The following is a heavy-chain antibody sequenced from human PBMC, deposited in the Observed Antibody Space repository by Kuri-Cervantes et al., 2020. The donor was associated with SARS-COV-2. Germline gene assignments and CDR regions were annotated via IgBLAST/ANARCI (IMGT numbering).Heavy chain of an antibody. CDR2: MNPNSGNT. V-gene: IGHV1-8*03. D-gene: IGHD3-3*01. Sequence: ASVKVSCKASGYTFTSYDINWVRQATGQGLEWMGWMNPNSGNTGYAQKFQGRVTITRNTSISTAYMELSSLRSEDTAVYYCARSLVFYDFWSGYHYYMDVWGKGTTVTVSS. J-gene: IGHJ6*03. CDR1: GYTFTSYD. CDR3: ARSLVFYDFWSGYHYYMDV.